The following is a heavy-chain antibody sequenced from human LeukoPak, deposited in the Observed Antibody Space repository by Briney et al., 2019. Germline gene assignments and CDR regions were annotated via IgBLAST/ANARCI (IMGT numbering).Heavy chain of an antibody. J-gene: IGHJ6*03. V-gene: IGHV4-59*01. Sequence: PSETLSLTCTVSGGSISSYYWSWIRQPPGKGLERIGYIYYSGSTNYNPSLKSRVTISVDTSKNQFSLKVSSVTAADTAVYYCARAPGNDCYPYYYMDVWGKGTTVTVSS. CDR3: ARAPGNDCYPYYYMDV. CDR1: GGSISSYY. CDR2: IYYSGST. D-gene: IGHD2-21*02.